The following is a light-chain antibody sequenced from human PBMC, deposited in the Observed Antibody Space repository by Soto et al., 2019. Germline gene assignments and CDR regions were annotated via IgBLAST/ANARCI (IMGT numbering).Light chain of an antibody. CDR2: GAS. CDR3: QQYGSSPWT. CDR1: QSVSDSY. Sequence: EIVLTQSPGTLSLSPGERATLSCRASQSVSDSYLAWYQQKPGQAPRLVISGASSRATGIPDRFSGRGSGTDFTLTISRQEPEDFAVYYCQQYGSSPWTFGQGTEVEIK. V-gene: IGKV3-20*01. J-gene: IGKJ1*01.